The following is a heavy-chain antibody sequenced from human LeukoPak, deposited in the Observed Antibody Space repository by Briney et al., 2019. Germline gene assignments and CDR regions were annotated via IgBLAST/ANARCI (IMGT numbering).Heavy chain of an antibody. CDR3: AHYDFLSGYYDY. J-gene: IGHJ4*02. CDR2: IYSGGST. D-gene: IGHD3-3*01. CDR1: GFTVRSNY. V-gene: IGHV3-53*05. Sequence: GGSLRLSCAASGFTVRSNYMSWVRQAPGQGLEWVSVIYSGGSTYYADSVKGRFTISRDISKNTLYLQMDSLRAEDTAVYYCAHYDFLSGYYDYWGQGTLVTVPS.